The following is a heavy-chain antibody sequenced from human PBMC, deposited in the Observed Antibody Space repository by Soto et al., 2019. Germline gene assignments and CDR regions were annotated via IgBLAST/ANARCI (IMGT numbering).Heavy chain of an antibody. V-gene: IGHV3-66*01. J-gene: IGHJ5*02. CDR1: GFTVSSNY. CDR3: ARGYNSSGWYSPDP. Sequence: GGSLRLSCAASGFTVSSNYMSWVRPAPGKGLEWVSVIYSGGSTYYADSVKGRFTISRDNSKNTLYLQMNSLRAEDTAVYYCARGYNSSGWYSPDPWGQGTLVTVSS. CDR2: IYSGGST. D-gene: IGHD6-19*01.